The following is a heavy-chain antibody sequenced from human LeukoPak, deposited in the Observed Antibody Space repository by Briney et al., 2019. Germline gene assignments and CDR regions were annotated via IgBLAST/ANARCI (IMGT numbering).Heavy chain of an antibody. CDR3: ARDRGWFDP. CDR2: INPSGGST. D-gene: IGHD2-15*01. CDR1: GYTFTTYY. J-gene: IGHJ5*02. Sequence: GASVTVSYKASGYTFTTYYMHWVRQAPGQGLEWMGVINPSGGSTSYAQKFQGRVTMTRDTSTSTVYMELSSLTSEDTAVYYCARDRGWFDPWGQGTLVTVSP. V-gene: IGHV1-46*01.